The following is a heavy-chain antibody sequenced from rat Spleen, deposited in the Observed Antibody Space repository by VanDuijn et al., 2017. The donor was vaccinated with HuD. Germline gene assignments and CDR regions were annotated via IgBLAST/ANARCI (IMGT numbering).Heavy chain of an antibody. CDR1: GFTFSHYD. V-gene: IGHV10-5*01. Sequence: VQLVESGGGLVQPGRSMKLSCAASGFTFSHYDMAWVRQAPKKGLEWVARIRSKPNNHATYYADSVKGRLTISRDDSKRMVYLQMDNLKTEDTAIYYCVRHWGYWGQGVMVTVSS. D-gene: IGHD4-6*01. CDR3: VRHWGY. CDR2: IRSKPNNHAT. J-gene: IGHJ2*01.